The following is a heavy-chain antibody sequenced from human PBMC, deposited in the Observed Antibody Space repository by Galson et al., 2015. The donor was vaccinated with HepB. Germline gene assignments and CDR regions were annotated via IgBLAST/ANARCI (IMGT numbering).Heavy chain of an antibody. CDR1: EYNFIGYY. Sequence: SVKVSCKAFEYNFIGYYMQWVRQAPGQGLEWMGWINPKTGDTNYAQKFQGRVTMTRDTSISTAYMDLSRLRSDDTAVYYCAVLRGYSGYNFMLGQYGMDVWGHGTTVTVSS. V-gene: IGHV1-2*02. D-gene: IGHD5-12*01. CDR3: AVLRGYSGYNFMLGQYGMDV. CDR2: INPKTGDT. J-gene: IGHJ6*02.